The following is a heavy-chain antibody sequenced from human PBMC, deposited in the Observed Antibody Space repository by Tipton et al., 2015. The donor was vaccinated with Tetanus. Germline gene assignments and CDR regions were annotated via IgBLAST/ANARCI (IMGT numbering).Heavy chain of an antibody. CDR3: ARRRSAVLGGSYHWYFDL. CDR1: GYNFNLYW. V-gene: IGHV5-51*01. Sequence: QLVQSGAEVKKPGESLKISCQGSGYNFNLYWIAWVRQMPGKGLEYMGIIYPGDSDTRYSPSFQGQVTISADKSTSTAYLRWSRLKASDTAIYYCARRRSAVLGGSYHWYFDLWGRGTLVTVSS. D-gene: IGHD2-15*01. CDR2: IYPGDSDT. J-gene: IGHJ2*01.